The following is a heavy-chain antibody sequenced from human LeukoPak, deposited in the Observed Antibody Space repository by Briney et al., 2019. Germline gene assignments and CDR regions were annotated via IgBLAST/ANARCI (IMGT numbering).Heavy chain of an antibody. CDR3: ATTSIAAPDSPPFDY. V-gene: IGHV1-24*01. D-gene: IGHD6-6*01. Sequence: ASVKVSCKVSGYTLTELSMHWVRQAPGEGLEWMGGFDPEDGETIYAQKFQGRVTMTEDTSTDTAYMELSSLRSEDTAVYYCATTSIAAPDSPPFDYWGQGTLVTVSS. J-gene: IGHJ4*02. CDR1: GYTLTELS. CDR2: FDPEDGET.